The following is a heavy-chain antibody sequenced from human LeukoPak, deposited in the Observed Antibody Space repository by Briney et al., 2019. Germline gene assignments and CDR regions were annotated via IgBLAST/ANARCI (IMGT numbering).Heavy chain of an antibody. CDR2: INVYNGYT. Sequence: GASVKVSCKTSGYTFRSYAISWVRQAPGQGLERMGWINVYNGYTNYARNFQGRVTMTTDTSTSTAYMEVRSLRSDDTAVYYCARVECSSTTCYDEYWGQGTLVIVSS. V-gene: IGHV1-18*01. CDR3: ARVECSSTTCYDEY. CDR1: GYTFRSYA. D-gene: IGHD2-2*01. J-gene: IGHJ4*02.